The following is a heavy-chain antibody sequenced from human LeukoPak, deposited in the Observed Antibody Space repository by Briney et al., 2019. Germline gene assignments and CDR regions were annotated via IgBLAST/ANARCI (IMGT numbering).Heavy chain of an antibody. V-gene: IGHV3-64D*06. J-gene: IGHJ5*01. D-gene: IGHD3-22*01. CDR2: ISSKGDST. Sequence: GGSLRLSCSASGFTFSTYVMHWVRQAPGKGLEYVSAISSKGDSTFYADSVKGRFTISRDNSKNTLYLQMSSLRTEDTAVYYCVKASSDYYYDSWGQGALVTVSS. CDR3: VKASSDYYYDS. CDR1: GFTFSTYV.